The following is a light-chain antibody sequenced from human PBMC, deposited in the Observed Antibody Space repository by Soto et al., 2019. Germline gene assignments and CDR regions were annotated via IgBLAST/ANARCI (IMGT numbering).Light chain of an antibody. CDR3: QQSYSTPV. Sequence: DIQMTQSPSSLSASVGDRVTITCRASQSISSYLNWYQQKPGKAPKLLIYAASSLQSGVTSRFGGSGSGTDFTLTISSLQPEDFATYYCQQSYSTPVFGQGTKLEIK. CDR2: AAS. V-gene: IGKV1-39*01. CDR1: QSISSY. J-gene: IGKJ2*01.